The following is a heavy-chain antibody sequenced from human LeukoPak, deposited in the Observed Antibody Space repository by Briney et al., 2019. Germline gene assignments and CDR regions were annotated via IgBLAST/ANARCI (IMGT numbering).Heavy chain of an antibody. CDR2: INGSGGST. CDR3: AKERTRRRPGSGYYYVYFDY. Sequence: PGGSMRLSCAASGFTFSSYAMSWVRQAPGKGLEWVSAINGSGGSTYYADSVKGRFTISRDNSKNTLYLQMNSLRAEDTAVYYCAKERTRRRPGSGYYYVYFDYWGQGTLVTVSS. J-gene: IGHJ4*02. D-gene: IGHD3-22*01. CDR1: GFTFSSYA. V-gene: IGHV3-23*01.